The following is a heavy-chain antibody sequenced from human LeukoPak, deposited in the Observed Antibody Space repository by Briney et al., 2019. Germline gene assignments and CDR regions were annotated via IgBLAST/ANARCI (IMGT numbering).Heavy chain of an antibody. Sequence: SETLSLTCTVSGGSISSSSYYWGWIRQPPGEGLEWIGSIYYSGSTYYNPSLKSRVTISVDTSKNQFSLKLSSVTAADTAVYYCARTPRGEFSDYWGQGTLVTVSS. D-gene: IGHD3-16*01. CDR2: IYYSGST. V-gene: IGHV4-39*07. J-gene: IGHJ4*02. CDR1: GGSISSSSYY. CDR3: ARTPRGEFSDY.